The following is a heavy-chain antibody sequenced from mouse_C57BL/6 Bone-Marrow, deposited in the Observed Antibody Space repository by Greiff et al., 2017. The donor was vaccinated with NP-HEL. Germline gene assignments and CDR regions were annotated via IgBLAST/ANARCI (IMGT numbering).Heavy chain of an antibody. CDR2: ISYDGSN. V-gene: IGHV3-6*01. CDR1: GYSITSGYY. Sequence: EVKLLESGPGLVKPSQSLSLTCSVTGYSITSGYYWNWIRQFPGNKLEWMGYISYDGSNNYNPSLKNRISITRDTSKNQCFLKLNSVTTEDTATYDCARASTMVTRAWFAYWGQGTLVTVSA. J-gene: IGHJ3*01. CDR3: ARASTMVTRAWFAY. D-gene: IGHD2-2*01.